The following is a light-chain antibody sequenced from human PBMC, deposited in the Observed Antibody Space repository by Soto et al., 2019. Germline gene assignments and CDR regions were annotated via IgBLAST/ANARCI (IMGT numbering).Light chain of an antibody. Sequence: QSALTQPPSVSGSPGQSVTISCTGTSSDVGSFNRVSWYQQPPGTAPKLIIYEVTNRPSGVPVRFSGSKSANMASLTISGLQAEDEADYYCASYTTGRVWVFGGGTKLTFL. CDR3: ASYTTGRVWV. V-gene: IGLV2-18*02. CDR1: SSDVGSFNR. CDR2: EVT. J-gene: IGLJ3*02.